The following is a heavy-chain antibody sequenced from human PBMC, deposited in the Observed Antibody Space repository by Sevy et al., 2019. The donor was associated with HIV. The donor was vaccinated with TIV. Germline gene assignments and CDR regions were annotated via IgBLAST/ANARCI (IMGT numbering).Heavy chain of an antibody. V-gene: IGHV3-20*04. Sequence: GGSLRLSCAGYGYRFDDHGMTWVRQAPGKGLEWVSGISWNSAGTGYADSVKGRFTISRDNAKNFLYLQMNSLRVEDTSLYYCGGGDSSGWYFDRWGQGTLVTVSS. J-gene: IGHJ4*02. D-gene: IGHD6-19*01. CDR1: GYRFDDHG. CDR3: GGGDSSGWYFDR. CDR2: ISWNSAGT.